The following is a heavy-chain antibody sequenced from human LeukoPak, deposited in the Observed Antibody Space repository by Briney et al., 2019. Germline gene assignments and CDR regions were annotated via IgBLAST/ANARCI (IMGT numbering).Heavy chain of an antibody. Sequence: ASVKVSCKASGYTFTGYYMHWVRQAPGQGLELMGWINPNSGGTNYAQKFQGRVTMTRDTSISTAYMELSRLRSDDTAVYYCARAAGGGYYDFWSGYYNSLFDYWGQGTLVTVSS. CDR1: GYTFTGYY. D-gene: IGHD3-3*01. CDR2: INPNSGGT. J-gene: IGHJ4*02. V-gene: IGHV1-2*02. CDR3: ARAAGGGYYDFWSGYYNSLFDY.